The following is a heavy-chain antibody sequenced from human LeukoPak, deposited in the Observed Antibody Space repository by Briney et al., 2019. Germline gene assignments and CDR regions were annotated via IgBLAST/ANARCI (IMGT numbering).Heavy chain of an antibody. CDR2: IKQDESEK. CDR1: GFTFSSYW. Sequence: PGGSLRLSCAGSGFTFSSYWMSWVRQAPGKGLEWVANIKQDESEKYYVDSLKGRFTISRDNAKNSLYLQMNSLRAEDTAVYYCARDKIEGPTKLDYWGQGILVTVSS. V-gene: IGHV3-7*01. D-gene: IGHD1-1*01. J-gene: IGHJ4*02. CDR3: ARDKIEGPTKLDY.